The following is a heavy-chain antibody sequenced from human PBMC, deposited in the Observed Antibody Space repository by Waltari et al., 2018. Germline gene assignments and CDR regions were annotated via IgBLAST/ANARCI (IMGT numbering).Heavy chain of an antibody. J-gene: IGHJ4*02. CDR2: IYTSGST. V-gene: IGHV4-61*02. CDR3: ARDKGLYYFDY. Sequence: QVQLQESGPGLVKPSQTLSLTCTVSGGSIRSGSNYWSWIRQPAGKGLEWIGRIYTSGSTNYNPSLKSRVTISVDTSKNQFSLKLSSVTAADTAVYYCARDKGLYYFDYWGQGTLVTVSS. CDR1: GGSIRSGSNY.